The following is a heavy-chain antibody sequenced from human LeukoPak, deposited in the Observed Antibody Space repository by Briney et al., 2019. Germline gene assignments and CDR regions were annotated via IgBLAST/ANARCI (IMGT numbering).Heavy chain of an antibody. CDR2: NSGSGSYI. CDR1: GFSFSSYS. J-gene: IGHJ4*02. Sequence: SGGSLRLSCAASGFSFSSYSMNWVRQAPGKGLEWVSSNSGSGSYIYYADSVKGRFTISRDNAKNSLYLQMNSLRAEDTAVYYGARAGGGYCSGGSCYLTYFDYWGQGTLVTVSS. V-gene: IGHV3-21*01. D-gene: IGHD2-15*01. CDR3: ARAGGGYCSGGSCYLTYFDY.